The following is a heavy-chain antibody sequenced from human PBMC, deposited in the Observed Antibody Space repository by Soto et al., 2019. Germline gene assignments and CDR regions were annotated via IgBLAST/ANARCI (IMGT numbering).Heavy chain of an antibody. CDR1: GFTFSSYS. J-gene: IGHJ1*01. Sequence: EVQLVESGGGLVKPGGSLRLSCAASGFTFSSYSMNWVRQAPGKGLVWVSSISSSSSYIYYADSVKGRFTTSRDNAKNSLYLQMNSLRAEDTAVSYCARDPFSGSSWYRGQGTLVTVSS. CDR2: ISSSSSYI. V-gene: IGHV3-21*01. D-gene: IGHD6-13*01. CDR3: ARDPFSGSSWY.